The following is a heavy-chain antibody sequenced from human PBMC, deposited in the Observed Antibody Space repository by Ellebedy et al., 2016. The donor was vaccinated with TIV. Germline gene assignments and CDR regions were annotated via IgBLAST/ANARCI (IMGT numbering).Heavy chain of an antibody. V-gene: IGHV3-23*01. Sequence: GGSLRLSCAASGFTFSNYAMSWVRQAPGKGLEWVAAISGSGGTTYYADSVKGRFTISRDNSKRTLYLQMNSLRAEDTAVYYCAKDSSIVGVTPNWFDPWGQGTLVTVSS. CDR2: ISGSGGTT. D-gene: IGHD1-26*01. J-gene: IGHJ5*02. CDR3: AKDSSIVGVTPNWFDP. CDR1: GFTFSNYA.